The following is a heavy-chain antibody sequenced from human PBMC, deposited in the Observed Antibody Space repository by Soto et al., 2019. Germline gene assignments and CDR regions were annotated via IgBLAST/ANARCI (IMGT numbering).Heavy chain of an antibody. CDR2: ISGSGGST. CDR1: GFTFSSYA. CDR3: AKGSTTPLAQLWLVEAVASYYNIDL. V-gene: IGHV3-23*01. Sequence: GGSLRLSCAASGFTFSSYAMSWVRQAPGKGLEWVSAISGSGGSTYYADSVKGRFTISRDNSKNTLYLQMNSLRAEATAVYYCAKGSTTPLAQLWLVEAVASYYNIDLSGQ. J-gene: IGHJ6*01. D-gene: IGHD6-19*01.